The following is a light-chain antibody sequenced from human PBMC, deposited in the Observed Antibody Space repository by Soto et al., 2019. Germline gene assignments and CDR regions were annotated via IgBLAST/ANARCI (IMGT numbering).Light chain of an antibody. CDR1: SSDVGGYNY. V-gene: IGLV2-14*01. CDR2: DVS. CDR3: SSYTSSSTRV. Sequence: QSALTQPASVSGSPGQSITISCTGTSSDVGGYNYVSWYQQHPGKAPKLMIYDVSNRPSGVSNRFSGSKSGNTSSLTISALQAEDEADYYCSSYTSSSTRVFGTGTKLTVL. J-gene: IGLJ1*01.